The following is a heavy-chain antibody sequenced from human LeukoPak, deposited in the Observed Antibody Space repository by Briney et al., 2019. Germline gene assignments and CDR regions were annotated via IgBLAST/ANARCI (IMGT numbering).Heavy chain of an antibody. CDR3: TKLAVASADS. Sequence: GGSLRLSCAASGFTFRIYWMTWVRQAPGKGLQWVANINYDGSEMYYVDSVKGRFTISRDNAKNSLYLQMNSLRAGDTGVYYCTKLAVASADSWGQGTLVTVSS. CDR2: INYDGSEM. V-gene: IGHV3-7*01. CDR1: GFTFRIYW. D-gene: IGHD6-19*01. J-gene: IGHJ4*02.